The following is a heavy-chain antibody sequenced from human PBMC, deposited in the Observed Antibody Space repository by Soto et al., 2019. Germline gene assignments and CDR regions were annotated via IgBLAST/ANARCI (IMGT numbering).Heavy chain of an antibody. Sequence: SLYRAAYRFSLSSFAKSWVRQAPGPGLAWASAVSGSGGSTYYADSVKGRFPISRDNSKKTLCLPMNSQRAESTRVNYCGKGVYSGYDYGQQGPRPCVDYWGQGTLVTVSS. J-gene: IGHJ4*02. CDR3: GKGVYSGYDYGQQGPRPCVDY. V-gene: IGHV3-23*01. CDR2: VSGSGGST. D-gene: IGHD5-12*01. CDR1: RFSLSSFA.